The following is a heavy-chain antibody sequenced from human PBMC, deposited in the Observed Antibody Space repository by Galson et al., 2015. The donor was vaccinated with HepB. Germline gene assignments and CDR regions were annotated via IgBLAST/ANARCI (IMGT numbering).Heavy chain of an antibody. CDR1: GGTFSSYT. CDR2: IIPILGIA. V-gene: IGHV1-69*04. D-gene: IGHD6-19*01. J-gene: IGHJ5*02. CDR3: ARELLKGVGHGDSSGWHH. Sequence: SVKVSCKASGGTFSSYTISWVRQAPGQGLEWMGRIIPILGIANYAQKFQGRVTITADKSTSTAYMELSSLRSEDTAVYYCARELLKGVGHGDSSGWHHWGQGTLVTVSS.